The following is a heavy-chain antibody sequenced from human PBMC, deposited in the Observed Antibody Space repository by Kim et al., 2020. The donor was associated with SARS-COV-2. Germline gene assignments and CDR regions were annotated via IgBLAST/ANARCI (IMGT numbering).Heavy chain of an antibody. CDR2: INAGGDST. V-gene: IGHV3-23*01. J-gene: IGHJ4*02. CDR3: AQGDGLDY. Sequence: GGSLRLSCAASGFTFRNYAMSWVRQAPGKGLEWVSAINAGGDSTYDADSVKGRFTISRDNSKNTVYLQMNSLRAEDTAVYYCAQGDGLDYWGQGTLVTVS. CDR1: GFTFRNYA.